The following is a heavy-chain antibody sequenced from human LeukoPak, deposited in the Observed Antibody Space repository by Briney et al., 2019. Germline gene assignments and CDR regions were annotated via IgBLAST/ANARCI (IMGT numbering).Heavy chain of an antibody. CDR3: ARDLPYYDFWSGYGYYYYYMDV. Sequence: SETLSLTCTVPGGSISSYYWSWIRQPAGKGLEWIGRIYTSGSTNYNPSLKSRVTMSVDTSKNQFSLKLSSVTAADTAVYYCARDLPYYDFWSGYGYYYYYMDVWGKGTTVTVSS. J-gene: IGHJ6*03. D-gene: IGHD3-3*01. V-gene: IGHV4-4*07. CDR2: IYTSGST. CDR1: GGSISSYY.